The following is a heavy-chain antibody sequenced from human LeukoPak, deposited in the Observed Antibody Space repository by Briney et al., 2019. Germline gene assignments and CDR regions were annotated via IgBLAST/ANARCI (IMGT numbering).Heavy chain of an antibody. CDR3: ARAPGYGDYSVGWFDS. D-gene: IGHD4-17*01. CDR1: GFTFSSYE. J-gene: IGHJ5*01. Sequence: GGSLRLSRAASGFTFSSYEMNRVRQAPGKGREGVSDISSSCRTIYYADSVKGRFTISGDNAKNTLYLPMNSLRAWDTAVYHFARAPGYGDYSVGWFDSWGRGTLVTVSS. CDR2: ISSSCRTI. V-gene: IGHV3-48*03.